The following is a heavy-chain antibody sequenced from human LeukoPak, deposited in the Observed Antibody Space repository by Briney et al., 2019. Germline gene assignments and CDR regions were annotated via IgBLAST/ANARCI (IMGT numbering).Heavy chain of an antibody. CDR3: AIRVSGRAFDI. V-gene: IGHV4-61*02. J-gene: IGHJ3*02. Sequence: SQTLSLTCTVSGGSISSGSYYWSWIRQPAGKGLEWIGRIYTSGSTNYNPSLKSRVTISVDTSKNQFSLKLSSVTAADTAVYYCAIRVSGRAFDIWGQGTMVTVSS. CDR2: IYTSGST. CDR1: GGSISSGSYY. D-gene: IGHD3-16*01.